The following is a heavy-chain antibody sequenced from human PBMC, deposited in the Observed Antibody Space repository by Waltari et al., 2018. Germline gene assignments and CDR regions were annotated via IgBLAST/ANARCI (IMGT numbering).Heavy chain of an antibody. J-gene: IGHJ4*02. D-gene: IGHD6-13*01. CDR3: ARGSGIAAAALDY. CDR1: GGSFSGYY. V-gene: IGHV4-34*01. Sequence: QVQLQQWGAGLLKPSETLSLTCAVYGGSFSGYYWSWIRQPPGKGLEWIGEINHSGSTNYNPSLKSRVTISVDTSKNQFSLKLSSVTAADTAVYYCARGSGIAAAALDYWGQGTLVTVSS. CDR2: INHSGST.